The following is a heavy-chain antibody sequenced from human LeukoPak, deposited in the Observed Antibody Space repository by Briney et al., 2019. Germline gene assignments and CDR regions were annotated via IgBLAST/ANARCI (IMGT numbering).Heavy chain of an antibody. J-gene: IGHJ4*02. CDR2: IKEDGSEK. V-gene: IGHV3-7*01. Sequence: PGGSLRLSCAASGFTFSNYWMSWVRQASGKGLEWVANIKEDGSEKYYVDSVKGRFTISRDNAKNSLYLQMNSLRAEDTAIYYCASGRQLGYWGQGTLDTVSS. CDR3: ASGRQLGY. D-gene: IGHD6-6*01. CDR1: GFTFSNYW.